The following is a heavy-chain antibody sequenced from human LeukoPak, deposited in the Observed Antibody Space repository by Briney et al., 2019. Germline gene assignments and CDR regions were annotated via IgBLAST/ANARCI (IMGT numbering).Heavy chain of an antibody. CDR2: INPSGGST. J-gene: IGHJ6*03. CDR3: ARVGGQLLDYYYMDV. Sequence: ASVKVSCKASGYTFTSYYMYWVRQAPGQGLEWMGIINPSGGSTSYAQKFQGRVTMTRDMSTSTVYMELSSLRSEDTAVFYCARVGGQLLDYYYMDVWGKGTTVTVSS. V-gene: IGHV1-46*01. D-gene: IGHD3-16*01. CDR1: GYTFTSYY.